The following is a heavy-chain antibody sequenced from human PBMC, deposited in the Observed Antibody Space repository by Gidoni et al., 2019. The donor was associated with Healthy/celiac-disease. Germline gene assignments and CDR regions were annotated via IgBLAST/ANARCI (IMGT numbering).Heavy chain of an antibody. V-gene: IGHV4-34*01. J-gene: IGHJ3*02. CDR1: GGSFSGYY. D-gene: IGHD3-22*01. CDR2: INHSGST. Sequence: QVQLQQWGAGLLKPSETLSLTCAVYGGSFSGYYWSWIRQPPGKGLEWIGEINHSGSTNYNPSLKSRVTISVDTSKNQFSLKLSSVTAADTAVYYCAREYYYDSSGYYDAFDIWGQGTMVTVSS. CDR3: AREYYYDSSGYYDAFDI.